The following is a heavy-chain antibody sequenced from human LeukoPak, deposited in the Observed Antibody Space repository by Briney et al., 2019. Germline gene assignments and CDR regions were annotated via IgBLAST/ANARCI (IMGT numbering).Heavy chain of an antibody. CDR1: GFTFSSYA. CDR3: AREFGS. CDR2: ISSSSTTI. V-gene: IGHV3-48*01. Sequence: GGSLRLSCAASGFTFSSYAMSWVRQAPGKGLEWISYISSSSTTIYYADSVKGRFTISRDDAKNSLYLQMNSLRAEDTAVYYCAREFGSWGQGTLVTVSS. J-gene: IGHJ4*02.